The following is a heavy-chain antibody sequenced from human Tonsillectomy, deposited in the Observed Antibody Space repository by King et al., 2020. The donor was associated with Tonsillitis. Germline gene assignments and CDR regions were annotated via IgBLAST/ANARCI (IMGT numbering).Heavy chain of an antibody. CDR3: AGGVGDSSCWYDVFDI. Sequence: QLQESGPGLVKPSETLSLTCTVSGGSISSYYWTWIRQPPGKGLEWIGYIYHSETTNYNPSLKSRVTISVDTSKNQFSLKLSSVTTADTAMYYCAGGVGDSSCWYDVFDIWGQGTMVTVSS. CDR2: IYHSETT. D-gene: IGHD6-19*01. CDR1: GGSISSYY. V-gene: IGHV4-59*01. J-gene: IGHJ3*02.